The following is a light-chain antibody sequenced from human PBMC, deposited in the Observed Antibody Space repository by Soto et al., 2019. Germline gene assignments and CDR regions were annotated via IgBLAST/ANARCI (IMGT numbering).Light chain of an antibody. V-gene: IGKV1-27*01. J-gene: IGKJ1*01. CDR3: QKNVGALRT. CDR2: TAS. Sequence: GDRVTITCRASQDIGIYLSWYQQKSGGVPRLLIYTASTLQSGVPSRFSGSRSGTDFTLTISSLQPEDAATYFCQKNVGALRTFGQGTKVEIK. CDR1: QDIGIY.